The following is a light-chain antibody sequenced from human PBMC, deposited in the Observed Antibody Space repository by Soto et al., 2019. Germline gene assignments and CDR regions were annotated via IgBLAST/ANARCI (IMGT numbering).Light chain of an antibody. J-gene: IGKJ1*01. CDR1: HSLNARY. CDR3: QKYAGSPRK. V-gene: IGKV3-20*01. CDR2: GAS. Sequence: IVFTQSPGTLSLSPGERATLSCRASHSLNARYLAWYQVKPGQAPRLLFYGASSRATGIPDRFIGSGSGTDFTLTINRVEPEDFAVYFCQKYAGSPRKFGQGTKVDIK.